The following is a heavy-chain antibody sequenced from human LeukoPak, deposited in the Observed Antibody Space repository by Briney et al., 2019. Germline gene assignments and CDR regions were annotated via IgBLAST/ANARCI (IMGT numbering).Heavy chain of an antibody. CDR1: GFTFSNYA. J-gene: IGHJ4*02. CDR2: ISGSGGTT. CDR3: AKESPQFDY. Sequence: GGSLRLSCAASGFTFSNYAMSWVRQAPGKGLEWVSTISGSGGTTYHADPVKGRFTISRDNSKNTLYLQMNSLRVEDTAVYYCAKESPQFDYWGQGTLVTVSS. V-gene: IGHV3-23*01.